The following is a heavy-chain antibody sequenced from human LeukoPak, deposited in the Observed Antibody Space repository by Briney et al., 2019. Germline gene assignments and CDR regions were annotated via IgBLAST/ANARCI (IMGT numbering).Heavy chain of an antibody. Sequence: HPGGSLRLSCAASGFTFSSYAMHWVRQAPGKGLEWVAVISYDGSNKYYADSVKGRFTISRDNSKNTLYLQMNSLRAEDTAVYYCARDYDYGDYVVGYWGQGTLVTVSS. V-gene: IGHV3-30-3*01. CDR2: ISYDGSNK. J-gene: IGHJ4*02. CDR3: ARDYDYGDYVVGY. D-gene: IGHD4-17*01. CDR1: GFTFSSYA.